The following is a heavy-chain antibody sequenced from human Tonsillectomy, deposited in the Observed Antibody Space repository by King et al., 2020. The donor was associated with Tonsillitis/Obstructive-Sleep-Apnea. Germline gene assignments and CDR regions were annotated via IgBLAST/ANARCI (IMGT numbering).Heavy chain of an antibody. J-gene: IGHJ1*01. CDR1: DFPFRTYA. Sequence: QLVQSGGGVVQPGRSLRLSCAASDFPFRTYAMHWVRQAPGKGLEWVSVISYDGSKTDYADSVKGRFTISRDISKNTLYLQMSSLRAEDTALYYCARGDNYGSGSYYKSGGYFQHWGLGTLLTVSS. V-gene: IGHV3-30*04. D-gene: IGHD3-10*01. CDR3: ARGDNYGSGSYYKSGGYFQH. CDR2: ISYDGSKT.